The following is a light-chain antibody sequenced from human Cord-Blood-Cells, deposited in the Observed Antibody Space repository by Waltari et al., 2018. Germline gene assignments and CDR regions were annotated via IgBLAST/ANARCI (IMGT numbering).Light chain of an antibody. V-gene: IGLV3-21*04. CDR2: YDS. CDR3: QVWDSSSDHVV. J-gene: IGLJ2*01. Sequence: YVLTHPPSVSVAPGKPARNTCGGNDIGSKSVHWYQQKPGQAAVMVINYDSDQPSGIPERFSGSNSGNTATLTISRGEAGDEADYYCQVWDSSSDHVVFGGGTKLTVL. CDR1: DIGSKS.